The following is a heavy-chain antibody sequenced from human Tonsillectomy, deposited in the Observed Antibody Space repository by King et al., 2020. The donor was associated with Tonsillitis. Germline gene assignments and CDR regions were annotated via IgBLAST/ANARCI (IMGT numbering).Heavy chain of an antibody. D-gene: IGHD4-17*01. V-gene: IGHV1-18*01. CDR1: GYIFTSYG. J-gene: IGHJ6*03. CDR2: ISAFNGNT. Sequence: QLVQSGAEVKEPGASVKVSCKASGYIFTSYGISWVRQAPGQGLEWMGWISAFNGNTNHAQKMQGRVTMTTDTSTSTAYMELRSLRSDDTAVYYCARACSDYGDPASHSYYYLDVWGTGPAVTVSS. CDR3: ARACSDYGDPASHSYYYLDV.